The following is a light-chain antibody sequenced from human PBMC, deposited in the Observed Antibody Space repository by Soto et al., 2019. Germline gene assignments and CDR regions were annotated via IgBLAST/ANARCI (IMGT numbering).Light chain of an antibody. J-gene: IGLJ2*01. Sequence: QLVLTQSPSASASLGASVKLTCTLSSGHSSYAIAWHQQQPEKGPRYLMKLNNDGSHTKGDGIPDRFSSSSSGTERYLTISSLQFEDEADYYCQTWGTGPIFGGGTKLTVL. V-gene: IGLV4-69*01. CDR3: QTWGTGPI. CDR1: SGHSSYA. CDR2: LNNDGSH.